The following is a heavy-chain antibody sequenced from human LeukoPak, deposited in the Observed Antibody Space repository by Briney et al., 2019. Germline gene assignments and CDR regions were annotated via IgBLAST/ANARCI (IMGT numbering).Heavy chain of an antibody. D-gene: IGHD3-22*01. J-gene: IGHJ4*02. CDR2: IKKDGSEK. CDR3: ARVQQYDKFDY. V-gene: IGHV3-7*01. CDR1: GFTFSSYW. Sequence: GGSLRLSCAASGFTFSSYWMSWVRQAPGKGLEWVANIKKDGSEKYYVDSVKGRFTIFRDNAKNSLYLQMNSLRAEDTAVYYCARVQQYDKFDYWGQGTLVTVSS.